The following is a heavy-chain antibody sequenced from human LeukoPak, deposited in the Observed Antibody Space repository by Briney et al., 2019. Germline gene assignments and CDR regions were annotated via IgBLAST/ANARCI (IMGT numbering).Heavy chain of an antibody. Sequence: PSETLSLTCTVSGGSISSYYWSWIRQPAGKGLEWIGSIYYSGSTYYNPSLKSRVTISVDTSKNQFSLKLSSVTAADTAVYYCAIAATGVFDYWGQGTLVTVSS. V-gene: IGHV4-59*05. D-gene: IGHD6-13*01. CDR2: IYYSGST. CDR3: AIAATGVFDY. CDR1: GGSISSYY. J-gene: IGHJ4*02.